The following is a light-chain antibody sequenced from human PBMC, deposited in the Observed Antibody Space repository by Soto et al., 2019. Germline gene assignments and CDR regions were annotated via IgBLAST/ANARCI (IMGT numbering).Light chain of an antibody. V-gene: IGKV1-33*01. CDR1: QDISNY. Sequence: DLQMTQSPSSLSASVGDRVTITCQASQDISNYLNWYQQKPGKAPKLLIYDASNLETGVPSRCSGSGSGTDFTFTISSLQPEDIATYYCQQYDNLPLTFGPGTKVDIK. CDR3: QQYDNLPLT. J-gene: IGKJ3*01. CDR2: DAS.